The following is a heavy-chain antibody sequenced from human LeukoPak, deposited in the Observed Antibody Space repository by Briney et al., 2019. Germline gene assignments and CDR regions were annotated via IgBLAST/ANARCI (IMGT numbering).Heavy chain of an antibody. J-gene: IGHJ4*02. D-gene: IGHD6-13*01. CDR2: INHSGST. CDR3: ARGLAAAGRHFDY. Sequence: SETLSLTCAVYGGSFSGYYWSWIRQPPGKGLEWIGEINHSGSTNYNPSLKSRVTISVDTSKNQFSLKLGSVTAADTAVYYCARGLAAAGRHFDYWGQGTLVTVSS. V-gene: IGHV4-34*01. CDR1: GGSFSGYY.